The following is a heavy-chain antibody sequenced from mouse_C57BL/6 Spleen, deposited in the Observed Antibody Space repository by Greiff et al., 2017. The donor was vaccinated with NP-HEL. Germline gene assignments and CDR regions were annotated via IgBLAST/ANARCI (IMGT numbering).Heavy chain of an antibody. D-gene: IGHD3-3*01. CDR2: ISYSGST. CDR1: GYSITSGYD. Sequence: VQLKESGPGMVKPSQSLSLTCTVTGYSITSGYDWHWIRHFPGNKLEWMGYISYSGSTNYNPSLKSRISITHDTSKNHFFLKLNSVTTEDTATYYCARGAGTGSWYFDVWGTGTTVTVSS. J-gene: IGHJ1*03. CDR3: ARGAGTGSWYFDV. V-gene: IGHV3-1*01.